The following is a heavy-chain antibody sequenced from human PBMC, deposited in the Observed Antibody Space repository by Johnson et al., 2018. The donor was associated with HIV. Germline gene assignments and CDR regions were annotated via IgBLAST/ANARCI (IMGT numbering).Heavy chain of an antibody. CDR1: GFTFDDYA. J-gene: IGHJ3*02. CDR2: ISWNSGSI. D-gene: IGHD6-19*01. V-gene: IGHV3-9*01. Sequence: QLVESGGGLVKPGRSLRLSCAASGFTFDDYAMHWVRQAPGKGLEWVSGISWNSGSIGYADSVKGRFTISRDNSKNTLYLQMNSLRAEDTAVYYCAKADHSSGWYLAFDIWGQGKMVTVSS. CDR3: AKADHSSGWYLAFDI.